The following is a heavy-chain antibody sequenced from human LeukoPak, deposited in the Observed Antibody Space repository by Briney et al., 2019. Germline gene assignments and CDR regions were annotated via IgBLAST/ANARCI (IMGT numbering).Heavy chain of an antibody. CDR1: GYTFTSYG. CDR3: ARWDCYDSSGYLFDY. Sequence: ASVKVSCKASGYTFTSYGISWVRQAPGQGLEWMGWISAYNGNTNYAQKLQGRVTMTTDTSTSTAYMELRSLRSDDTAVYYCARWDCYDSSGYLFDYWGQGTLVTVSS. V-gene: IGHV1-18*01. J-gene: IGHJ4*02. D-gene: IGHD3-22*01. CDR2: ISAYNGNT.